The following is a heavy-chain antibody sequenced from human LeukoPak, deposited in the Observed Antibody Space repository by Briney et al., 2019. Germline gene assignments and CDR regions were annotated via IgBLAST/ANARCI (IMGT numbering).Heavy chain of an antibody. Sequence: ASVQVSCKASGGTFSSYAISWVRPAPGQGLEWMGRLIPILGIANYAQKGQGRVTITADKSTSTAYMELSSLRSEETAVYYCARDPPLKRDGSSDILTGEPNWFDPWGQGALVAVSS. CDR3: ARDPPLKRDGSSDILTGEPNWFDP. J-gene: IGHJ5*02. CDR2: LIPILGIA. V-gene: IGHV1-69*04. D-gene: IGHD3-9*01. CDR1: GGTFSSYA.